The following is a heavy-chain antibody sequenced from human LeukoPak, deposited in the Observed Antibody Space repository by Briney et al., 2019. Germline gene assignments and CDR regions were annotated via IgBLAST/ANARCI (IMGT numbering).Heavy chain of an antibody. J-gene: IGHJ4*02. CDR1: GYTFTSYG. CDR2: ICAYNGNT. Sequence: ASVKVSCKASGYTFTSYGISWVPQAPGQGLEWMGWICAYNGNTNYAQKLQGRVTMPTDKSTSTAYMEMRSLRSDDTGVYNCAGKDHYGSGSAFDYWREGTLVSVST. CDR3: AGKDHYGSGSAFDY. V-gene: IGHV1-18*01. D-gene: IGHD3-10*01.